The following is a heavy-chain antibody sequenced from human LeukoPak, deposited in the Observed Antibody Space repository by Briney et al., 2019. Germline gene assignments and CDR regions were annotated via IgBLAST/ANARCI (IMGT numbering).Heavy chain of an antibody. CDR1: GFTFSSYG. V-gene: IGHV3-33*08. Sequence: GRSLRLSCAASGFTFSSYGMHWVRQAPGKGLEWVAVIWYDGSNKYYADSVKGRFTISRDNSKNTLYLQMNSLRAEDTAVYYCARDYLHAGLVPMDYYYYGMDVWGQGTTVTVSS. J-gene: IGHJ6*02. CDR2: IWYDGSNK. D-gene: IGHD6-19*01. CDR3: ARDYLHAGLVPMDYYYYGMDV.